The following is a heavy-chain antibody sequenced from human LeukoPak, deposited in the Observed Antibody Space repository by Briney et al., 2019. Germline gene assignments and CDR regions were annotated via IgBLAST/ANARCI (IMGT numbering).Heavy chain of an antibody. CDR2: ISYDGSNK. Sequence: PGGSLRLSCAASGFTFNSYAMHWVRQAPGKGLEWVAVISYDGSNKYYADSVKGRFTISRDNSKNTLYLQMNSLRAEDTAVYYCARDSSGSYLDYWGQGTLVTVSS. D-gene: IGHD1-26*01. V-gene: IGHV3-30-3*01. CDR3: ARDSSGSYLDY. CDR1: GFTFNSYA. J-gene: IGHJ4*02.